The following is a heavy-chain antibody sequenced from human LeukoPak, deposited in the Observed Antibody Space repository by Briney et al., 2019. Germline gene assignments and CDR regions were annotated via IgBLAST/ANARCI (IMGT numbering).Heavy chain of an antibody. Sequence: PGRSLRLSCAASGFTFSSYAMHWVRQAPGKGLEWVAVISYDGSNKYYADSVKGRFTISRDNSKNTLYLQMNSLRAEDTAVYYCARDFSSSWTMRGEDWFDPWGQGTLVTVSS. CDR1: GFTFSSYA. V-gene: IGHV3-30*04. J-gene: IGHJ5*02. CDR3: ARDFSSSWTMRGEDWFDP. D-gene: IGHD6-13*01. CDR2: ISYDGSNK.